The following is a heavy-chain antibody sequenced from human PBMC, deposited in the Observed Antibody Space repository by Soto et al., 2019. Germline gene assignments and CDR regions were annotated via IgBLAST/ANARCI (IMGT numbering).Heavy chain of an antibody. V-gene: IGHV1-69*13. CDR3: ARDSGAKLSSS. CDR2: IIPIFGTA. CDR1: GGTFSSYA. J-gene: IGHJ4*02. Sequence: SVKVSCKASGGTFSSYAISWVRQAPGQGLEWMGGIIPIFGTANYAQKFQGRVTITADESTRTVYLELSSLKSQDTALYYCARDSGAKLSSSWGQGTLVTVSS. D-gene: IGHD6-13*01.